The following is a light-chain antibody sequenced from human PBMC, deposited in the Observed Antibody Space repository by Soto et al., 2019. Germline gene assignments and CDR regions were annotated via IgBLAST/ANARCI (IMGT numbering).Light chain of an antibody. CDR2: AAS. J-gene: IGKJ5*01. V-gene: IGKV1-39*01. Sequence: DVQMTQSPSSLSALAGDRVTITCRASQSVSRYLNWYPTKPGKAQKLMRNAASNLRSGVPSSFSASVSGTDLTLTIDGLQPADLAVCDCQQSYMPSPITFGQGTRLEIK. CDR3: QQSYMPSPIT. CDR1: QSVSRY.